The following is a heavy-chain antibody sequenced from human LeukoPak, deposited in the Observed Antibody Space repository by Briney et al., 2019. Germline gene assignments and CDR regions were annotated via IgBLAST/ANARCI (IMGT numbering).Heavy chain of an antibody. CDR3: ARGYYDFWSGYYS. J-gene: IGHJ5*02. CDR1: GGSISPYY. D-gene: IGHD3-3*01. CDR2: IYYSGST. V-gene: IGHV4-59*01. Sequence: PSETPSLTCTVSGGSISPYYWSWIRQPPGKGLEWIGYIYYSGSTNYNPSLKSRVTISVDTSKNQFSLELSSVTAADTAVYYCARGYYDFWSGYYSWGQGTLVTVSS.